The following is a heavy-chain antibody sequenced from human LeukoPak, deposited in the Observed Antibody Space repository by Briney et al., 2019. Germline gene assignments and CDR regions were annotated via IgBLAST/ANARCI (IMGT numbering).Heavy chain of an antibody. Sequence: GGSLRLSCAASGFTFSSYSMNWVRQAPGKGLEWVSSISSSSSYIYYADSVKGRFTISRDNAKNSLYLQMNSLRAEDTAVYYCAGDGNDANWGLEYWGQGTLVTVSS. CDR2: ISSSSSYI. J-gene: IGHJ4*02. CDR3: AGDGNDANWGLEY. V-gene: IGHV3-21*01. D-gene: IGHD7-27*01. CDR1: GFTFSSYS.